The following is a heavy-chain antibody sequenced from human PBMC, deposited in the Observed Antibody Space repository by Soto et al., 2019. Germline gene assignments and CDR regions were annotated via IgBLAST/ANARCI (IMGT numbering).Heavy chain of an antibody. V-gene: IGHV4-59*01. CDR1: GGSIGSYR. CDR3: ARDTVLTGMFDF. CDR2: VYYTGTT. J-gene: IGHJ4*02. Sequence: RSLTCTVSGGSIGSYRWSWVRQPPGKGLEWIASVYYTGTTNYNPSLGSRVTISIDAPENQISLKLTSVTAADTAFYYCARDTVLTGMFDFWGQGTLVTVSS. D-gene: IGHD4-17*01.